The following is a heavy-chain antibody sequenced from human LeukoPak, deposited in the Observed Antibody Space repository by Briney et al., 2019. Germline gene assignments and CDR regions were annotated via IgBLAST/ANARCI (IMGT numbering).Heavy chain of an antibody. D-gene: IGHD1-1*01. J-gene: IGHJ4*02. Sequence: GGSLRLSCAASGFRFSGFGMHWVRQAPGKGLEWVAIIWYDASNRYYADSVKGRFTVSRDNSKSLLFLQMESLRHDDTGIYYCAKGRRTGFVDYWGQGALVTVSS. CDR1: GFRFSGFG. CDR3: AKGRRTGFVDY. V-gene: IGHV3-30*02. CDR2: IWYDASNR.